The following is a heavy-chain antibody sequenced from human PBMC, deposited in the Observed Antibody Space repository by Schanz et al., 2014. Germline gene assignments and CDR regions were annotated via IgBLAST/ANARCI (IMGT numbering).Heavy chain of an antibody. Sequence: EVQLLESGGGFVQPGGSLRLSCVASGVTFSSYAMSWVRQATGKGLEWVSAISGSGASTYYADSVKGRFTISRDLSSNTLYLQMNSLRADDTAIYYGAKDHPSSGWPAFDVWGQGTQVTVSS. V-gene: IGHV3-23*01. J-gene: IGHJ4*02. CDR3: AKDHPSSGWPAFDV. CDR2: ISGSGAST. D-gene: IGHD6-19*01. CDR1: GVTFSSYA.